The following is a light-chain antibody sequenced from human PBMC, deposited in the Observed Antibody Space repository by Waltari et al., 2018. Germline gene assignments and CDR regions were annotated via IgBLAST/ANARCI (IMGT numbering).Light chain of an antibody. J-gene: IGKJ2*01. CDR3: MQVLQDPMT. V-gene: IGKV2-28*01. Sequence: DIVMTQTPLSLPVTPGEPASISCRSSQSLLYSDGRNYLEWYLQRPGQSPQLLIYVSSNRASGVPDRFSGSGSVTDFTLKISRVEAEDVGVYFCMQVLQDPMTFGQGTKLEI. CDR1: QSLLYSDGRNY. CDR2: VSS.